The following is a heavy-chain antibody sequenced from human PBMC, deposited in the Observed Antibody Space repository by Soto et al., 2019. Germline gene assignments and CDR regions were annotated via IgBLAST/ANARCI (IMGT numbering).Heavy chain of an antibody. V-gene: IGHV5-51*01. J-gene: IGHJ6*02. CDR3: AASIFYYGMDV. CDR1: GYTFTNYW. Sequence: PGESLKISCKGSGYTFTNYWIGWVRQMPGKGLEWMGIIYPGDSDTKYNPSFQGQVTISADKSITTTYLQWSSLKASDTAIIYCAASIFYYGMDVWGQGTTVTVSS. CDR2: IYPGDSDT.